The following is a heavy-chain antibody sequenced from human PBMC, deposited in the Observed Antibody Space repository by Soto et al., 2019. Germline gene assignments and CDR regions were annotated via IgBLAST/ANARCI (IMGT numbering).Heavy chain of an antibody. CDR2: MNPNSGNT. V-gene: IGHV1-8*01. J-gene: IGHJ4*02. Sequence: ASVKVSCKASGYTFTSYDINWVRQATGQGLEWMGWMNPNSGNTNYAQKIQGRVTMNRNTSISTAYMELSRLRSDDTAVYYCARAGIAVAGEHFDYWGQGTLVTVSS. CDR1: GYTFTSYD. D-gene: IGHD6-19*01. CDR3: ARAGIAVAGEHFDY.